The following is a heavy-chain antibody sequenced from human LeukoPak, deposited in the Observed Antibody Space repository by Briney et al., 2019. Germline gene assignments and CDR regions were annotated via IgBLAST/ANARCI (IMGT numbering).Heavy chain of an antibody. J-gene: IGHJ4*02. V-gene: IGHV3-53*05. Sequence: GGSLRLSCAASGFTVSSNYMSWVRQAPGKGLEWVSVIYSGGSTYYADSVKGRFTISRDNSKNTLYLQMNSLRAEDTAVYYCARGSQDSSGYYSLFDYWGQGTLVTVSS. CDR2: IYSGGST. CDR3: ARGSQDSSGYYSLFDY. CDR1: GFTVSSNY. D-gene: IGHD3-22*01.